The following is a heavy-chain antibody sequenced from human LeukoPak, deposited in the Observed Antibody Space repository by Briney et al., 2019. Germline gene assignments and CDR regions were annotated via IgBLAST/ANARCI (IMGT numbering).Heavy chain of an antibody. CDR1: GFTFSSYA. V-gene: IGHV3-64*02. J-gene: IGHJ4*02. D-gene: IGHD6-19*01. CDR3: ARDHRAIAVAGPRSMSFDY. CDR2: ISSNGGST. Sequence: GGSLRHSHAASGFTFSSYAMHWARQAPGKGLEYVSAISSNGGSTYYADSVKGRFTISRDNSKNTLYLQMGSLRAEDMAVYYCARDHRAIAVAGPRSMSFDYWGQGTLVTVSS.